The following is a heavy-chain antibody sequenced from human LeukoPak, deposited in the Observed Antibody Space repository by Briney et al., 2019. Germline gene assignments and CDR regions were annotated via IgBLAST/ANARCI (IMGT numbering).Heavy chain of an antibody. V-gene: IGHV3-30*03. CDR1: GFTFSSYG. CDR3: ARYQYSSGRIFDC. J-gene: IGHJ4*02. D-gene: IGHD6-19*01. CDR2: ISYDGSNK. Sequence: GGSLRLSCAASGFTFSSYGMHWVRQAPGKGLEWVAVISYDGSNKYYADSVKGRFTISRDNSKNTLYLQMNSLRAEDTAVYYCARYQYSSGRIFDCWGQGTLVTVSS.